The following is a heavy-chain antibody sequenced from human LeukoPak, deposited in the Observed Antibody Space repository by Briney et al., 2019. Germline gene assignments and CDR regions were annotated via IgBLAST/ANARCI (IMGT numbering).Heavy chain of an antibody. D-gene: IGHD6-13*01. Sequence: PSETLSLTCAVYGGSFSGYSWSWIRQPPGKGLEWIGEINHSGSTNYNPSLKSRVTISVDTSKNQFSLKLSSVTAADTAVSYCAKAGGVIAAAGIFDYWGQGTLVTVSS. CDR1: GGSFSGYS. CDR2: INHSGST. CDR3: AKAGGVIAAAGIFDY. J-gene: IGHJ4*02. V-gene: IGHV4-34*01.